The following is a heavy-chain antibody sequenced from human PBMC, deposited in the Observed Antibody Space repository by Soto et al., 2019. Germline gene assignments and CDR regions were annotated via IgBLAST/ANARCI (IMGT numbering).Heavy chain of an antibody. V-gene: IGHV1-18*04. D-gene: IGHD2-15*01. J-gene: IGHJ6*02. CDR1: AYTLTRYG. Sequence: SLKGSCEASAYTLTRYGISWVRQAPGQGLEWMGWINAYDGNTNYAQPFHGRVTMTTDTSTSTASMELRSLKSDDTAVYYCAGYCSCGSCLSQTIYSHHGTDVWGQATTVTVSS. CDR2: INAYDGNT. CDR3: AGYCSCGSCLSQTIYSHHGTDV.